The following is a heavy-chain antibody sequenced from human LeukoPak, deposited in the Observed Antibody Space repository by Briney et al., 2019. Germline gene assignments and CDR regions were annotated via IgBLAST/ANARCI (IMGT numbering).Heavy chain of an antibody. CDR1: GFTFSSYS. D-gene: IGHD2-15*01. J-gene: IGHJ1*01. V-gene: IGHV3-21*01. Sequence: GGSLRLSCAASGFTFSSYSMNWVRQAPGKGLEWVSSISSSSSYIYYADSVKGGFTISRDNAKNSLYLQMHSLRAGDTAVYYCAGTNGSCGSCYPAEYFQHWGQGTLVTVSS. CDR2: ISSSSSYI. CDR3: AGTNGSCGSCYPAEYFQH.